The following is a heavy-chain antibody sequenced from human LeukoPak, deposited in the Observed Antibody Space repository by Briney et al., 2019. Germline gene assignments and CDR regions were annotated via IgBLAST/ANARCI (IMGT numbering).Heavy chain of an antibody. CDR2: ISAYNGNT. CDR1: GYTFTSYG. Sequence: GGSVSVSCKASGYTFTSYGISWVRQAPGQGLEWMGWISAYNGNTNYAQKLQGRVTMTTDTSTSTAYMELRSLRSDDTAVYYCARFYGGIAVAGYFDYWGHGTLVTVSS. CDR3: ARFYGGIAVAGYFDY. V-gene: IGHV1-18*01. J-gene: IGHJ4*03. D-gene: IGHD6-19*01.